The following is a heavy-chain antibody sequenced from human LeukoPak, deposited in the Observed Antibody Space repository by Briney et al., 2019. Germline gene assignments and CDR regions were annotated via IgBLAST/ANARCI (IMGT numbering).Heavy chain of an antibody. D-gene: IGHD3-10*01. V-gene: IGHV3-7*01. CDR1: GFTFSHYW. CDR2: IKPDGSEE. CDR3: ARAVGGDGSGSL. Sequence: GGSLRPSCTASGFTFSHYWMSWVRQAPGKGLEGVAIIKPDGSEEKYVDSVKGRLTISRDNAKSSLYLQMNSLRVEDTAVYYCARAVGGDGSGSLWGPGTLVTVSS. J-gene: IGHJ4*02.